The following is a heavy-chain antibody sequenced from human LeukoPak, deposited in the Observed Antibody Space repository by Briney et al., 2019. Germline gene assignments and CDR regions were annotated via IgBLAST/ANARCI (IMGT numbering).Heavy chain of an antibody. J-gene: IGHJ3*02. CDR3: ARFARGVSTGYCLHGWMNWAGLAFDI. D-gene: IGHD3-9*01. CDR1: GYTFTSYG. Sequence: ASVKVSCKASGYTFTSYGISWVRQAPGQGLEWMGWISAYNGNTNYAQKLQGRVTMTTDTSTSTAYMELRSLRSDDTAVYYCARFARGVSTGYCLHGWMNWAGLAFDIWGQGTMVTVSS. CDR2: ISAYNGNT. V-gene: IGHV1-18*04.